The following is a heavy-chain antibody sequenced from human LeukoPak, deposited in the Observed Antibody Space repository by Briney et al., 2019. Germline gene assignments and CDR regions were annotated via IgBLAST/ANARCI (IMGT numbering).Heavy chain of an antibody. D-gene: IGHD3-9*01. Sequence: GRSLRLSCAAYGFTFSSYAMHWVRQAPGKGMGWVAVISYDGSNKYYADSVKGRFTISRDNSKNTLYLQMNSLRAEDTAVYYCARGPYDILTGSKGYFDYWGQGTLVTVSS. CDR3: ARGPYDILTGSKGYFDY. CDR1: GFTFSSYA. CDR2: ISYDGSNK. V-gene: IGHV3-30*04. J-gene: IGHJ4*02.